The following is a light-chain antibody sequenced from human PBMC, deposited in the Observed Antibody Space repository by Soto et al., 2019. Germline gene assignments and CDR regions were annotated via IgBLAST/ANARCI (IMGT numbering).Light chain of an antibody. CDR2: DVS. V-gene: IGLV2-14*01. CDR1: TSDVGRYNY. Sequence: QSALTQPASVSGSPGQSITISCTGTTSDVGRYNYVSWHQQHPGKAPKLLIFDVSNRPSGVSDRFSGSKSGNTASLTISGRQAEDEADYYCNSYTTGTTWVFGGGTKVTVL. J-gene: IGLJ3*02. CDR3: NSYTTGTTWV.